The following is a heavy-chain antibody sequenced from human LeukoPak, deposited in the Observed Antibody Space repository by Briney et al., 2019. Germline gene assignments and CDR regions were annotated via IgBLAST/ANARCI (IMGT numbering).Heavy chain of an antibody. CDR3: AKCWHGSSWDYFDH. V-gene: IGHV3-30*02. D-gene: IGHD6-13*01. CDR1: GFIFNSYG. CDR2: IRYDGSNK. J-gene: IGHJ4*01. Sequence: GGSLRLSCAASGFIFNSYGMHWVRQAPGKGLEWVAFIRYDGSNKYYADSVKGRFTISRDNSKNTLYLQMNSLRVEDTAVYYCAKCWHGSSWDYFDHWGHGTLVTVSS.